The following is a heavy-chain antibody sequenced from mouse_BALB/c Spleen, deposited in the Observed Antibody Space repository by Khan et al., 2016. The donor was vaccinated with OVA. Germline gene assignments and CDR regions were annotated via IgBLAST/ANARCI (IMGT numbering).Heavy chain of an antibody. J-gene: IGHJ2*01. D-gene: IGHD1-1*01. Sequence: EVELVESGGGLVRPGGSLKLSCAASGFSFSSYSMPWVRQTPKKRLEWVATISSGGTYTYYPDSVKGRFTISRDNAKNTLSIEMSSLKSEETAMFYCTRQCVYYVTNPSFDYWGQGTTLTVSS. CDR3: TRQCVYYVTNPSFDY. CDR1: GFSFSSYS. V-gene: IGHV5-6-4*01. CDR2: ISSGGTYT.